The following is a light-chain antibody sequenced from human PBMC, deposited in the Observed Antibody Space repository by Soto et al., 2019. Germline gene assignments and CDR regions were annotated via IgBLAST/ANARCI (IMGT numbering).Light chain of an antibody. Sequence: EIVLTQSPGTLSLSPGERATLSCRARQSVSSSYLAWYQQKPGQAPRLLIYGASSGATGIPDRFSGSGSGTDFTLTISRLEPEDFAVYYCQQYGSSPLTFGQGTKVEIK. CDR1: QSVSSSY. J-gene: IGKJ1*01. CDR2: GAS. V-gene: IGKV3-20*01. CDR3: QQYGSSPLT.